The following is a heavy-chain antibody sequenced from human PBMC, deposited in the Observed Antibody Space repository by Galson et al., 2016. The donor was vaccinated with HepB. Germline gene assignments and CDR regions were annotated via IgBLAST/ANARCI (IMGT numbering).Heavy chain of an antibody. V-gene: IGHV3-33*01. Sequence: SLRLSCAASGFTFSSYGMHWVRQAPGKGLEWLAVIWYDGSNKFYADSVKGRFTVSRHNSKNTLYLQMNSLRAEDTAVYYCARECYDGSGSYMGGYWGQGTLVTVSS. CDR1: GFTFSSYG. CDR2: IWYDGSNK. J-gene: IGHJ4*02. D-gene: IGHD3-10*01. CDR3: ARECYDGSGSYMGGY.